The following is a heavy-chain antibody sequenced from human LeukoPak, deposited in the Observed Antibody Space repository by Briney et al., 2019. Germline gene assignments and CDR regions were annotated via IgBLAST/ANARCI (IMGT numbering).Heavy chain of an antibody. Sequence: GGSLRLSCAASGFTVSSNYMSWVRQAPGRGLEWVSVIYSGGSTYYADSVKGRFTISRDNAKNSLYLQMNSLRAEDTAVYYCAELGITMIGGVWGKGTTVTISS. CDR3: AELGITMIGGV. D-gene: IGHD3-10*02. CDR2: IYSGGST. CDR1: GFTVSSNY. J-gene: IGHJ6*04. V-gene: IGHV3-53*01.